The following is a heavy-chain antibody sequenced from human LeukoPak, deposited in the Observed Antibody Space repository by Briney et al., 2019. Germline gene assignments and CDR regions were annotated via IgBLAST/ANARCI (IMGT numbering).Heavy chain of an antibody. CDR2: INHDGSST. J-gene: IGHJ5*02. CDR1: GFTFTTFW. V-gene: IGHV3-74*01. CDR3: AEDPSPLLWFGGDWFDP. Sequence: GGSLRLSCATSGFTFTTFWMHWVRQAPGKGLVWVSRINHDGSSTNYADSVKGRFTISRDNSKNTLYLQMNSLRAEDTAVYYCAEDPSPLLWFGGDWFDPWGQGTLVTVSS. D-gene: IGHD3-10*01.